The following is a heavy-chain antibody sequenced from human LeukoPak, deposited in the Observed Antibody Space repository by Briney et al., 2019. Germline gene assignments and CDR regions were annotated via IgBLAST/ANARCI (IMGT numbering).Heavy chain of an antibody. D-gene: IGHD3-3*01. CDR2: ISAYNGNT. J-gene: IGHJ4*02. Sequence: ASVKVSCKASGYTFTSYGISWLRQAPGQGLEWMGWISAYNGNTNYAQKLQGRVTMTTDTSTSTAYMELRSLRSDDTAVYYCARGTYYDFWSGPTQTYFDYWGQGTLVTVPS. V-gene: IGHV1-18*01. CDR1: GYTFTSYG. CDR3: ARGTYYDFWSGPTQTYFDY.